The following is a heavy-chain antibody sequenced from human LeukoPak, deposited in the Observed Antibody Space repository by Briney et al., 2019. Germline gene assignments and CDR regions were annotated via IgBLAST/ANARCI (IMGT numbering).Heavy chain of an antibody. J-gene: IGHJ4*02. CDR1: GDSASSKSAA. Sequence: SQTLSLTCAISGDSASSKSAAWDWIRQSPSRGLEWLGRTFYRSKWHNDYAVSVKSRTTINPDTSKNQFSLQLNSVTPDDTAVYYCARARGYFDNWGQGTLVTVSS. CDR2: TFYRSKWHN. V-gene: IGHV6-1*01. D-gene: IGHD3-10*01. CDR3: ARARGYFDN.